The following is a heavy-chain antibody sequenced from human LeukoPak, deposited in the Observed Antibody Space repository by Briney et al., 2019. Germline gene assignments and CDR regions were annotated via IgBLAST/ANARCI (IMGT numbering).Heavy chain of an antibody. CDR2: IKQDGSEK. J-gene: IGHJ4*02. V-gene: IGHV3-7*01. Sequence: GGSLRLSCAASGFTFSSYWMSWVRQAPGKGLEWVANIKQDGSEKYYVDSVKGRFTISRDNAKNSLYLQMNSLRAEDTAVYYCARASQSRYCSSTSCYAVPDYFDYWGQGTLVTVSS. D-gene: IGHD2-2*01. CDR3: ARASQSRYCSSTSCYAVPDYFDY. CDR1: GFTFSSYW.